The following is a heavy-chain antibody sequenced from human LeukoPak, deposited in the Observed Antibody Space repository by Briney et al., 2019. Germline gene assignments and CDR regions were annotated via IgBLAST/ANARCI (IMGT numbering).Heavy chain of an antibody. D-gene: IGHD2-21*01. CDR3: ARSSRAYCGGDCWNDAFDI. J-gene: IGHJ3*02. CDR2: IYTSGST. V-gene: IGHV4-61*02. Sequence: SETLSLTCTVSGGSISSGSYYWSWIRQPAGKGREWIGRIYTSGSTNYNPSLKSRVTISVDTSKSQFSLKLSSVTAADTAVYYCARSSRAYCGGDCWNDAFDIWGQGTMVTVSS. CDR1: GGSISSGSYY.